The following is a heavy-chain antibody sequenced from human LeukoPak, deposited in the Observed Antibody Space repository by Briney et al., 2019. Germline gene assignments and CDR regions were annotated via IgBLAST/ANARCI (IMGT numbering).Heavy chain of an antibody. V-gene: IGHV1-69*13. Sequence: ASVKVSCKASGGTFSSYAISWVRQAPGQGLEWMGGIIPIFGTANYAQKFQGRVTITADESTSTAYMELSSLRSEDTAVYYCARGYFDILTGYYPPAYFDYWGQGTLVTVSS. CDR1: GGTFSSYA. J-gene: IGHJ4*02. CDR2: IIPIFGTA. CDR3: ARGYFDILTGYYPPAYFDY. D-gene: IGHD3-9*01.